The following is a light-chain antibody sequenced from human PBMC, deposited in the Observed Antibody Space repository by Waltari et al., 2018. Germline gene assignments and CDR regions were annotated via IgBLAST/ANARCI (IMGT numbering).Light chain of an antibody. Sequence: DIQMTQSPSSLSASVGDRVTITCRASQSISSYLNWYQQKPGKAPKHLIYAASSLQSGVPSRFSGSGSGTHFTLTISSLQPEDFATYYCQQSYSTPLFGGGTKVEIK. J-gene: IGKJ4*01. CDR2: AAS. V-gene: IGKV1-39*01. CDR3: QQSYSTPL. CDR1: QSISSY.